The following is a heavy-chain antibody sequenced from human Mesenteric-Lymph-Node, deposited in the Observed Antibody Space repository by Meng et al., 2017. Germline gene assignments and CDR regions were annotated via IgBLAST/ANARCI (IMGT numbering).Heavy chain of an antibody. J-gene: IGHJ4*02. CDR1: GFTFSSYG. CDR2: IWYDGSNT. CDR3: ASSVGATKFDY. V-gene: IGHV3-33*01. Sequence: GESLKISCAASGFTFSSYGMHWVRQAPGKGLEWVAVIWYDGSNTYYADSVKGRFTISRGNSKNTLYLQMNSLRAEDTAVYYCASSVGATKFDYWGQGTLVTVSS. D-gene: IGHD1-26*01.